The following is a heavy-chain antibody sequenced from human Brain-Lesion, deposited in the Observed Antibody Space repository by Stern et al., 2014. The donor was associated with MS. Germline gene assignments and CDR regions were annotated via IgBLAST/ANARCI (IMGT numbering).Heavy chain of an antibody. J-gene: IGHJ5*02. D-gene: IGHD2-15*01. V-gene: IGHV4-39*01. CDR2: IYYSGNT. CDR1: GGSVSSTSYA. CDR3: AGEEDIRYCSGGSCTGNWFDP. Sequence: QVQLQESGPGLVKPSETLSLTCTVAGGSVSSTSYAWAWIRQPPGKGLEWIGTIYYSGNTSYSPSPKSRLTTSLDTSKNQFSPPLRSVTAADTAVYYCAGEEDIRYCSGGSCTGNWFDPWGQGTLVTVSS.